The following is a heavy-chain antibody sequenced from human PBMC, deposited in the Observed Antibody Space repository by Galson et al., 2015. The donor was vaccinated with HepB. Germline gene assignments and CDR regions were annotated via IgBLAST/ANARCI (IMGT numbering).Heavy chain of an antibody. D-gene: IGHD3-10*01. V-gene: IGHV1-46*01. CDR1: GYTFTSYY. Sequence: SVKVSCKASGYTFTSYYMHWVRQAPGQGLEWMGIINPSGGSASYAQKFQGRVTMTTDTSTSTAYMELSSLRSEDTAMYYCARKDGTGNWFDPWGQGTLVTVSS. CDR2: INPSGGSA. CDR3: ARKDGTGNWFDP. J-gene: IGHJ5*02.